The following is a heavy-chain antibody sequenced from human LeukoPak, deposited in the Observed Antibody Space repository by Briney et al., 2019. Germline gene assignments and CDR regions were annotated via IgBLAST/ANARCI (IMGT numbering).Heavy chain of an antibody. CDR1: GYTLTELS. Sequence: ASVKVSCKVSGYTLTELSMHWVRQAPGKGLEWMGGFDPEDGETIYAQKFQGRVTMTEDTSTDTAYMELSSLRSEDTAVYYCARGGDQYSSSWYHYYYYYMDVWGKGTTVTVSS. D-gene: IGHD6-13*01. V-gene: IGHV1-24*01. CDR2: FDPEDGET. CDR3: ARGGDQYSSSWYHYYYYYMDV. J-gene: IGHJ6*03.